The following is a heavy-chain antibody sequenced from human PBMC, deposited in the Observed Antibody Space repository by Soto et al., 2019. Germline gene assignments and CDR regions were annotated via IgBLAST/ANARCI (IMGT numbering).Heavy chain of an antibody. J-gene: IGHJ3*02. D-gene: IGHD3-9*01. V-gene: IGHV3-7*05. CDR3: AREPYDILTGTDAFDI. Sequence: EVQLVESGGGLVQPGGSLRLSCAASGFTFSSYWMSWVRQAPGKGLEWVANIKQDGSEKYYVDSVKGRFTISRDNAKNSLYLQMNSLRAEDTAVYYCAREPYDILTGTDAFDIWGQGTMVTVSS. CDR2: IKQDGSEK. CDR1: GFTFSSYW.